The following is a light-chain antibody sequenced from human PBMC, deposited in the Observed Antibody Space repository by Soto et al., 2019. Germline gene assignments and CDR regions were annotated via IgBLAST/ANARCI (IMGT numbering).Light chain of an antibody. J-gene: IGLJ1*01. CDR2: EVS. CDR3: NSYTSSTSRPYV. Sequence: QSALTQPASVSGSPGQSITISCTGTSSDVGGYNYVSWYQQHPGKAPKLMIYEVSYRPSGVSDRFSGSKSGNTASLTISALQAEDEADYFCNSYTSSTSRPYVFGTGTKLTVL. CDR1: SSDVGGYNY. V-gene: IGLV2-14*01.